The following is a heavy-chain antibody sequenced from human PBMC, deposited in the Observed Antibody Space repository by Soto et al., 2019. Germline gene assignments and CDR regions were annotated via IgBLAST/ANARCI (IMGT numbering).Heavy chain of an antibody. D-gene: IGHD3-22*01. Sequence: GASVKVSCKASGYTFTSYGISWVRQAPGQGLEWMGWISAYNGNTNYAQKLQGRVTMTTDTSTSTAYMELRSLRSEDTAVYYCARDYGSRYYDSSGSRYFQHWGQGTLVTVSS. CDR1: GYTFTSYG. V-gene: IGHV1-18*01. CDR2: ISAYNGNT. J-gene: IGHJ1*01. CDR3: ARDYGSRYYDSSGSRYFQH.